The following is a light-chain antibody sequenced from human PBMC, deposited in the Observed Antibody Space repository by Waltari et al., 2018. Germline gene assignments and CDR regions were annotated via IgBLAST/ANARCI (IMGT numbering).Light chain of an antibody. CDR1: SSNIEVNP. CDR2: NND. J-gene: IGLJ1*01. V-gene: IGLV1-44*01. Sequence: QSVLTQPPSASGTPGQRVRVPCSGSSSNIEVNPVTRYQQLPGTAPKLLIYNNDQRPSGVPDRFSGSKSGTSASLAISGLQSEDEAEYYCAAWDDILKAYVFGTGTKVTVL. CDR3: AAWDDILKAYV.